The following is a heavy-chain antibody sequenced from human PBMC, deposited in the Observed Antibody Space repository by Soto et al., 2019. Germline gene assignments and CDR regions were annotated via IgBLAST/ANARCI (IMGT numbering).Heavy chain of an antibody. CDR2: IEGDGSST. J-gene: IGHJ3*01. Sequence: PGGSLRLSCAASGFTFSSYAMSWVRQAPGKGLEWVSRIEGDGSSTTSADSVKGRFTVSRDDARNTLYLQMSSLRADDTAIYYCAREGLDTAGFFDVRGQGTMVTVSS. CDR1: GFTFSSYA. CDR3: AREGLDTAGFFDV. D-gene: IGHD6-13*01. V-gene: IGHV3-74*01.